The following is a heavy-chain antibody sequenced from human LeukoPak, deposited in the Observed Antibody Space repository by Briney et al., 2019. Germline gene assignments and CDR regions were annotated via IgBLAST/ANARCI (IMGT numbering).Heavy chain of an antibody. D-gene: IGHD3-3*01. J-gene: IGHJ6*02. Sequence: SETLSLTCTVSGGSISSYYWSWIRQPPGKGLEWIGYIYYSGSTNYNPSLKSRVTISVDTSKNQFSLKLSSVTAADTAAYYCARLGGYDFWSGYTGTYYYYGMDVWGQGTTVTVSS. CDR3: ARLGGYDFWSGYTGTYYYYGMDV. CDR1: GGSISSYY. CDR2: IYYSGST. V-gene: IGHV4-59*08.